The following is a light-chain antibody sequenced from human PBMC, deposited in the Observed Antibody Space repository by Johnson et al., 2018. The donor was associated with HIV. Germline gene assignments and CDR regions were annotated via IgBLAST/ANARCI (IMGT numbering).Light chain of an antibody. CDR2: ENN. J-gene: IGLJ1*01. CDR1: SSNIGNNY. Sequence: QSVLTQPPSVSAAPGQKVTISCSGSSSNIGNNYVSWYQQLPGTAPKLLIYENNKRPSGIPDRFSGSKSGTSATLGITVLQTGDEADYYCGTWDSSLRAPYVFGTGTKVTVL. V-gene: IGLV1-51*02. CDR3: GTWDSSLRAPYV.